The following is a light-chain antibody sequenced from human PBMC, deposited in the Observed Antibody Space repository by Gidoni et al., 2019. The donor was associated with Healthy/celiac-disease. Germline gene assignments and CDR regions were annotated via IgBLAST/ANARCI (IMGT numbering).Light chain of an antibody. J-gene: IGKJ3*01. V-gene: IGKV3-11*01. Sequence: EIVLTQSPATLSLSPGERATLSCRASQSVSSYLAWYQQKPGQAPRPLIYDASNRATGIPARFSGSGSGTDFTLTISSLEPEDFAVYYCQQRSNWLGTFGPGTKVEIK. CDR3: QQRSNWLGT. CDR1: QSVSSY. CDR2: DAS.